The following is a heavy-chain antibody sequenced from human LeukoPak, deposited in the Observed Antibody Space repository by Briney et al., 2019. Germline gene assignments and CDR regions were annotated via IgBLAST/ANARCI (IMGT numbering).Heavy chain of an antibody. J-gene: IGHJ4*02. CDR1: EFTFSNPF. V-gene: IGHV3-72*01. CDR2: SRNKAKSYTT. D-gene: IGHD6-19*01. Sequence: PGGPLGLSGEVSEFTFSNPFLDWVRKAPGKGLGWFGRSRNKAKSYTTEYAASVKGRFTISRDDSKNSLSLQMNSLKTEDTAVYYCVRVGSVAGSDYLDYWGQGTLVTVSS. CDR3: VRVGSVAGSDYLDY.